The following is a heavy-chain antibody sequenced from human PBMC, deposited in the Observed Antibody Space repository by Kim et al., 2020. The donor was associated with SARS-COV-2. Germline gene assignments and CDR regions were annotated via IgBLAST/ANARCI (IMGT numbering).Heavy chain of an antibody. CDR2: VSASGDNT. V-gene: IGHV3-23*01. CDR3: ADHYQYSNSWYIDY. J-gene: IGHJ4*02. D-gene: IGHD6-13*01. CDR1: GFTFSKYP. Sequence: EGSLRLSCVASGFTFSKYPMSWVRQAPGKGLEWVSAVSASGDNTYYADSVKGRFTISRDNSKNTMYLQMKSLRVDDTAVYYCADHYQYSNSWYIDYWGQGTQVTVSS.